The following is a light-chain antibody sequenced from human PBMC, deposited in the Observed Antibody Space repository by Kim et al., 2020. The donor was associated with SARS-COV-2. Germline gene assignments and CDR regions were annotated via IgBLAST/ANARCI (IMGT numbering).Light chain of an antibody. V-gene: IGKV1-5*03. CDR2: KAS. J-gene: IGKJ4*01. Sequence: ASVGDRVTITCRASQSISSWLAWYQQKPGKAPKLLIYKASSLESGVPLRFSGSGSGTEFTLTISSLQPDDFATYYCQQYNSYPLTFGGGTKVDIK. CDR1: QSISSW. CDR3: QQYNSYPLT.